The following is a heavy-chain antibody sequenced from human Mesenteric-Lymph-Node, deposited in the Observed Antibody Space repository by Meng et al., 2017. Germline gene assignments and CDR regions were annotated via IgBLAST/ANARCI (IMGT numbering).Heavy chain of an antibody. V-gene: IGHV1-2*06. CDR1: GYTFTGYY. CDR3: ARERYDCVWGSYRYCMDV. J-gene: IGHJ6*02. Sequence: ASVKVSCKASGYTFTGYYMPWVRQAPGQGLEWMGRINPNSGGTNYAQKFQGRVTMTRDTSISTAYMELSRLRSVDTAGYYCARERYDCVWGSYRYCMDVWGQGTTVTVSS. CDR2: INPNSGGT. D-gene: IGHD3-16*01.